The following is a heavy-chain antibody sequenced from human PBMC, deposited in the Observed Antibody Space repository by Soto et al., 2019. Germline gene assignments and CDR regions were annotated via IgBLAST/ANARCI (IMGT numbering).Heavy chain of an antibody. D-gene: IGHD6-19*01. Sequence: ASVKLSCKASVYTLTSYAMHWLRQAPGQRLEWMGWINAGNGNTKYSQKFQGRVTITRDTSARTAYMELSRLRSEDTAVYYCAREAVAGSSDYWRQGTLVTVSS. CDR3: AREAVAGSSDY. CDR2: INAGNGNT. V-gene: IGHV1-3*01. J-gene: IGHJ4*02. CDR1: VYTLTSYA.